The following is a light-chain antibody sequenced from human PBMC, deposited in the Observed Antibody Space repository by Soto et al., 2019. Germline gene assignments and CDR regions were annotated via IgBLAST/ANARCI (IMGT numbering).Light chain of an antibody. CDR2: GAS. Sequence: EIVLTQSPGTLSLSAGERATLSCRASQTISSNFLGWYQQKPGQAPRLLLFGASYRATGIPDRFSCSGSGTDFTLTISRLKPEDFAVYYYQQYDRSHPEFTFGPGTKVDIK. CDR3: QQYDRSHPEFT. V-gene: IGKV3-20*01. J-gene: IGKJ3*01. CDR1: QTISSNF.